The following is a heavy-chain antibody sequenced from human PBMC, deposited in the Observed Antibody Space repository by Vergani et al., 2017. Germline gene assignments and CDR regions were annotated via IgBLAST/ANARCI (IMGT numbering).Heavy chain of an antibody. J-gene: IGHJ6*03. D-gene: IGHD2-2*02. V-gene: IGHV3-30*18. CDR1: GFTFSSYG. Sequence: QVQLVESGGGVVQPGRSLRLSCAASGFTFSSYGMHWVRQAPGKGLEWVAVISYDGSNKYYADSVKGRFTISRDNSKNTLYLQMNSLRAEDTAVYHCAKSARVVPAAIRNYYYMDVWGKGTTVTVSS. CDR2: ISYDGSNK. CDR3: AKSARVVPAAIRNYYYMDV.